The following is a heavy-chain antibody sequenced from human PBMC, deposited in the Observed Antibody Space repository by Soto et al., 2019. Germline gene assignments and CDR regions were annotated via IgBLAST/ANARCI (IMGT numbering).Heavy chain of an antibody. V-gene: IGHV3-21*01. D-gene: IGHD2-2*02. CDR3: ARGGCGYTKDDTFDI. Sequence: EVQLVESGGGLVKPGESLRLSCVASDSTFRSYSMNWVRQAPGRGLEWVSIISSGSSVIFYADSMKGRFTISRDNAKNSLYLQMNSLRAEDTAVYYCARGGCGYTKDDTFDIWGQGTMVTVSS. CDR2: ISSGSSVI. CDR1: DSTFRSYS. J-gene: IGHJ3*02.